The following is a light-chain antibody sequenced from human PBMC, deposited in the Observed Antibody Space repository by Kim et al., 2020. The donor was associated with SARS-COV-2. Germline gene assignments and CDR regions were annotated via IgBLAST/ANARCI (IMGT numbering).Light chain of an antibody. CDR3: AAWDDNMNAWV. V-gene: IGLV1-44*01. J-gene: IGLJ3*02. CDR2: NTY. CDR1: GSNIGSNI. Sequence: ELTQPPSASGTPGRRLTISCSGSGSNIGSNIVNWYQQFPGTAPRLLISNTYQRPSGVPDRFSGPKSGTSASLAISGLRSEDEAHYYCAAWDDNMNAWVFGGGTQLTVL.